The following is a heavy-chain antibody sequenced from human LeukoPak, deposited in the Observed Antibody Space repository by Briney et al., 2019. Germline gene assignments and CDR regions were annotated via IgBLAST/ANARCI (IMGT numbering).Heavy chain of an antibody. D-gene: IGHD1-1*01. CDR2: VIPLFETT. V-gene: IGHV1-69*05. CDR3: ATDHNTGYFDY. CDR1: GGTFPSYA. Sequence: SVKVSCKASGGTFPSYAISWVRLTPGQGLEWMGRVIPLFETTNFAQQFQGGVTVTTDDSTSTAYMELSSLRSEDTAVYYCATDHNTGYFDYWGQGTLVTVSS. J-gene: IGHJ4*02.